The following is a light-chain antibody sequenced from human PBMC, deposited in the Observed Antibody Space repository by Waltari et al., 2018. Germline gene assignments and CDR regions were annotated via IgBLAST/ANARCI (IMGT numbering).Light chain of an antibody. V-gene: IGLV1-44*01. Sequence: QSVLTQPTSASGTPGQRVTISCSGSSSNIGGNTVNWYQQFPRPAPKLLIYSNDQRPSGVPDGFSGSKSGTSASLAINGLQSDDEADYYCAVWDDRQQGPVFGGGTKLTVL. J-gene: IGLJ2*01. CDR2: SND. CDR3: AVWDDRQQGPV. CDR1: SSNIGGNT.